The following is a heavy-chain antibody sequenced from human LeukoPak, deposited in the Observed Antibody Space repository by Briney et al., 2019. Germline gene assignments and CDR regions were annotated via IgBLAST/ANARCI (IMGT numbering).Heavy chain of an antibody. J-gene: IGHJ3*02. CDR3: ANSGSGFEAFDI. Sequence: SETLSLTCTVSGGSISSSTYYWGWIRQPPGKGLEWIGSIYYSGSTYYNASLKSRVTISVDTSKNQFSLKLSSVTAADTAVYYCANSGSGFEAFDIWGQGTIVTVSS. V-gene: IGHV4-39*01. D-gene: IGHD3-10*01. CDR2: IYYSGST. CDR1: GGSISSSTYY.